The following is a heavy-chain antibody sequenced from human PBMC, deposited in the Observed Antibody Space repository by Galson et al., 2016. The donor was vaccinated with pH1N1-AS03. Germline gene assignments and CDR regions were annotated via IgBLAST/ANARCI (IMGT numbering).Heavy chain of an antibody. V-gene: IGHV4-4*02. Sequence: SETLSLTCAVSGASIRSSHWWTWVRQPPGKGLEWIGEISQSGISNYSPSLRSRVTISLDTSNNQFSLKVYSVTAADTAIYYCARIYFNTSTSPATFDYWGQGALVTVSS. J-gene: IGHJ4*02. D-gene: IGHD2/OR15-2a*01. CDR3: ARIYFNTSTSPATFDY. CDR2: ISQSGIS. CDR1: GASIRSSHW.